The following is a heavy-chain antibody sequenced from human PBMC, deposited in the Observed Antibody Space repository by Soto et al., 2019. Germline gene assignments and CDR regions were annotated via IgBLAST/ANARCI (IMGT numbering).Heavy chain of an antibody. CDR2: FYWNDDK. J-gene: IGHJ5*02. V-gene: IGHV2-5*01. D-gene: IGHD3-10*01. CDR1: GFSLSTSGVG. CDR3: AHRRVTMVRGVTNWFDP. Sequence: SGPTLVKPTQTLTLTCTFSGFSLSTSGVGVGWIRQPPGKALEWLALFYWNDDKRYSPSLKRRLTITKDTSKNQVVLTMTNMDPVDTATYYCAHRRVTMVRGVTNWFDPWGQGTLVTVSS.